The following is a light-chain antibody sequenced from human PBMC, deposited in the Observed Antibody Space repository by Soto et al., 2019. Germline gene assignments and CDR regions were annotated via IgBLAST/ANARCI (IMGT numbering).Light chain of an antibody. V-gene: IGKV1-27*01. CDR3: QKYNSAPHT. CDR1: QGISTY. Sequence: DIQMTQSPSSLYASVEDRDTITCRASQGISTYLAWYQQKPGQVPKRLIYAASTLQSGVPSRFSGSGSGTDFTLTISSLQPEDVATYYCQKYNSAPHTFGQGTKLEIK. J-gene: IGKJ2*01. CDR2: AAS.